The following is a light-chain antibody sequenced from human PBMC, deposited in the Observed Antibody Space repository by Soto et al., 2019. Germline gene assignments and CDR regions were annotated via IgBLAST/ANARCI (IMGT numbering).Light chain of an antibody. CDR2: SNN. CDR1: SSNVGSNA. Sequence: QSVLTQPPSASGTPGQWVTISCSGSSSNVGSNAVNSYQQLPGTAPTLLIYSNNQRPSGVPARFSGSKSGASASLAISGLQSEDEDDYYCAAWDDSLNGVVFGGGTKLTVL. CDR3: AAWDDSLNGVV. V-gene: IGLV1-44*01. J-gene: IGLJ2*01.